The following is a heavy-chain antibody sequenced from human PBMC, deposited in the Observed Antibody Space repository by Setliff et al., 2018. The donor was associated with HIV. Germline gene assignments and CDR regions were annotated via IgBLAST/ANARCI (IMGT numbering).Heavy chain of an antibody. CDR1: GYSFSDEY. J-gene: IGHJ6*03. Sequence: ASVKVSCKASGYSFSDEYMHWVRQAPGQGLEWMGWINPSSGYTNYAQKFQGRVTMTRDTSISTVYMELSRLISDDTAVYYCVRDRTHQNWGSRGYYYMDVWGKGTTVTV. CDR3: VRDRTHQNWGSRGYYYMDV. D-gene: IGHD7-27*01. V-gene: IGHV1-2*02. CDR2: INPSSGYT.